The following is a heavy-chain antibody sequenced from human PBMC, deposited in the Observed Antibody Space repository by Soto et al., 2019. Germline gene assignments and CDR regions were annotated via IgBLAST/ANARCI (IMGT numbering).Heavy chain of an antibody. J-gene: IGHJ4*02. Sequence: QVQLAQSGAEVKKPGASVKVSCKAFGYTFTSYGISWVRQAPGQGLEWMGWISAYNGNTNYAQKFQGRVTMTTDTPTSTAYMELRSLRSDDSAVYFCARAEKWVTGNMGGYWGQGTLVTVYS. V-gene: IGHV1-18*04. CDR1: GYTFTSYG. CDR3: ARAEKWVTGNMGGY. CDR2: ISAYNGNT. D-gene: IGHD1-20*01.